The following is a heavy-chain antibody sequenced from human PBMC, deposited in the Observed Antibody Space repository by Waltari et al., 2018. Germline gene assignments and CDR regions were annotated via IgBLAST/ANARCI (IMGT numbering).Heavy chain of an antibody. CDR2: ISGSSGST. CDR1: GFTFSSYA. CDR3: AKGDVAALCDY. J-gene: IGHJ4*02. D-gene: IGHD6-19*01. V-gene: IGHV3-23*01. Sequence: EVQLLESGGGLVQPGGSLRLSCAASGFTFSSYAMSWVRQAPGKGLEWVSAISGSSGSTYYADSVKGRFTSARDNAKNTLYLQMNSLRAEDTAVYYCAKGDVAALCDYWGQGTLVTVSS.